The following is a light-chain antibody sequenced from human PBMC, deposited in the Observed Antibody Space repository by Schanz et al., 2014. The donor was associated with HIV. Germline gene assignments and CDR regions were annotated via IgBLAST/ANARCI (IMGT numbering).Light chain of an antibody. V-gene: IGLV1-51*01. CDR2: ANH. CDR1: SSNIGNNY. CDR3: ATWDATLREAV. Sequence: QSVLTQPPSLSAAPGQTVTISCSGSSSNIGNNYLSWYQQLPGTAPKLLIYANHQRPLEIPDRFSGSKTGTSATLDISGLQTGDEADYYCATWDATLREAVFGGGTKLTVL. J-gene: IGLJ2*01.